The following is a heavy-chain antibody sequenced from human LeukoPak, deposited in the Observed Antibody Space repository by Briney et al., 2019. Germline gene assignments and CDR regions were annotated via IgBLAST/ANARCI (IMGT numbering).Heavy chain of an antibody. CDR1: GRSISISSYW. V-gene: IGHV4-39*01. CDR2: IYYSGST. Sequence: SDTLSLTWTLAGRSISISSYWWGWLRQPPGKGLEWNGSIYYSGSTYYNPYLKSRVTISVDTSKNQFSLKLCSVTAADGAVYYCARIQAGLFDYWGQGTMVTVSS. J-gene: IGHJ4*02. CDR3: ARIQAGLFDY.